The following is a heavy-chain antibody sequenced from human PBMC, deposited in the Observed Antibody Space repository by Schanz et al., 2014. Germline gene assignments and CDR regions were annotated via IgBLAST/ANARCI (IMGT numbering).Heavy chain of an antibody. J-gene: IGHJ6*02. D-gene: IGHD3-10*01. CDR2: FNDGGVNK. CDR1: GFSLDIFA. CDR3: AKDGPGGSGSYSADGGMDV. V-gene: IGHV3-23*01. Sequence: EVQLLESGGGLVEPGGSLRLSCATSGFSLDIFAVSWVRQAPGKGLEWVSSFNDGGVNKYYADSVKGRFTISSDNSKSTLYLQMNSLRAEDTAIYYCAKDGPGGSGSYSADGGMDVWGQGTTVTVSS.